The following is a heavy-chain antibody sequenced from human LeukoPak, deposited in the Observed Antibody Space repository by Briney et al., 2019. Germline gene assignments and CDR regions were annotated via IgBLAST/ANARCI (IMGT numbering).Heavy chain of an antibody. CDR1: GGSFSGYY. D-gene: IGHD1-26*01. V-gene: IGHV4-34*01. J-gene: IGHJ4*02. Sequence: SETLSLTCAVYGGSFSGYYWSWIRQPPGKGLEWIGEINHSGSTNYNPSLKSRVTISVDTSKNQFSLKLSSVTAADTAVYYCARGRSGSYFDYWGQGTLVTVSP. CDR2: INHSGST. CDR3: ARGRSGSYFDY.